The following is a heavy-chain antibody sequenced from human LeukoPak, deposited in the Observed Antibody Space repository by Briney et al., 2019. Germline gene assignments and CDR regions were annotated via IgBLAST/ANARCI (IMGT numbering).Heavy chain of an antibody. J-gene: IGHJ4*02. D-gene: IGHD2-15*01. CDR1: GDSISSGTYY. CDR3: ARADCESGGNCHYFNY. Sequence: SQTLSLTCTVSGDSISSGTYYWSWIRQPAGKGLEWIGCIYTSGSTNYNPSLKSRVTISLDTSKNQFSLKLSSVTAADTAVYFCARADCESGGNCHYFNYWGQGTLVTASA. V-gene: IGHV4-61*02. CDR2: IYTSGST.